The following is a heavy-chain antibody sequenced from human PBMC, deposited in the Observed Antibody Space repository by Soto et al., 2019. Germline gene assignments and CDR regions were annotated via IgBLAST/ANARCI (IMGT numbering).Heavy chain of an antibody. J-gene: IGHJ3*02. CDR3: ARYYDILTGPHFDI. CDR2: ISSSGSTI. Sequence: QAGGSLRLSCAASGFTFSSYEMNWVRQAPGKGLEWVSYISSSGSTIYYADSVKGRFTISRDNAKNSLYLQMNSLRAEDTAVYYCARYYDILTGPHFDIWGQGTMVTVSS. CDR1: GFTFSSYE. D-gene: IGHD3-9*01. V-gene: IGHV3-48*03.